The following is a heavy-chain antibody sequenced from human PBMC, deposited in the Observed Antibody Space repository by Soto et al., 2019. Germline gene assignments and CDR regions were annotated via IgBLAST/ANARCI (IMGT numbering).Heavy chain of an antibody. CDR3: ARFIAARPGRWFDP. J-gene: IGHJ5*02. D-gene: IGHD6-6*01. V-gene: IGHV1-8*01. CDR1: GYTFTSYD. CDR2: MNPNSGNT. Sequence: SVKVSCKASGYTFTSYDINWVRQATGQGPEWMGWMNPNSGNTDYAQKFPGRVTKTRNTATSTGYMELSSLRSEDTAVYYCARFIAARPGRWFDPWGQGTLVTVSS.